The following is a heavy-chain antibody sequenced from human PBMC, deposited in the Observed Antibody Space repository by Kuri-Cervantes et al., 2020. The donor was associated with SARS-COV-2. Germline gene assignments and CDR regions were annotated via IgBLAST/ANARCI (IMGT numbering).Heavy chain of an antibody. CDR2: ISSSSSYI. D-gene: IGHD6-6*01. Sequence: ETLSLTCAASGFTFSSYSMNWVRQAPGKGLEWVSSISSSSSYIYYADSVKGRFTISRDNAKNSLYLQMNSLRAEDTAVYYCARVPSSSGFFDYWGQGALVTVSS. J-gene: IGHJ4*02. V-gene: IGHV3-21*01. CDR1: GFTFSSYS. CDR3: ARVPSSSGFFDY.